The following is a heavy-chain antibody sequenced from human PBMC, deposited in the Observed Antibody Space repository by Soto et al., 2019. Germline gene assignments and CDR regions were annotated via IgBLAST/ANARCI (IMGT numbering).Heavy chain of an antibody. CDR2: IDTSGST. D-gene: IGHD3-3*01. CDR1: GGSISSYF. J-gene: IGHJ3*02. CDR3: ARDGDFWSGSYAFDI. Sequence: QVQLQESGPGLAKPSETLSLTCTVSGGSISSYFWSWIRQPAGKGLEWIGRIDTSGSTNYNPSLMSRVTMSVDASKNQFSLRLSSVTAADTAVYYCARDGDFWSGSYAFDIWGQGKVVTVSS. V-gene: IGHV4-4*07.